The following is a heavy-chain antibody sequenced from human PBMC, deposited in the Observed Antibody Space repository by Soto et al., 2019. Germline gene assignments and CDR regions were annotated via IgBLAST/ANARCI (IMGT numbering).Heavy chain of an antibody. CDR1: GFTFSSYS. CDR2: ISSSGSSI. Sequence: PGGSLRLSCASSGFTFSSYSMNWVRQATGKGLEWVSYISSSGSSIDYADSVKGRFTISRDNAKNSLYLQMNSLRAEDTAVYFCAREGAITMIRGVRFHGFDIWGQGTMVTVSS. V-gene: IGHV3-48*01. D-gene: IGHD3-10*01. J-gene: IGHJ3*02. CDR3: AREGAITMIRGVRFHGFDI.